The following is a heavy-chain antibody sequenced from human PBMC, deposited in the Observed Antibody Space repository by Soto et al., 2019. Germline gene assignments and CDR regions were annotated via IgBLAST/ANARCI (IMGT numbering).Heavy chain of an antibody. CDR2: IWYDRSNK. CDR3: ARDFVVAGASYYFGTDF. V-gene: IGHV3-33*01. D-gene: IGHD2-21*01. CDR1: GFTFSSYG. J-gene: IGHJ6*02. Sequence: PGGSLRLSCAASGFTFSSYGTHWVRQAPGKGLEWVAVIWYDRSNKYYADSVKGRVTISRDNAKNPLYLQMNSLRAEDTAVYYCARDFVVAGASYYFGTDFWGQGTTVTVSS.